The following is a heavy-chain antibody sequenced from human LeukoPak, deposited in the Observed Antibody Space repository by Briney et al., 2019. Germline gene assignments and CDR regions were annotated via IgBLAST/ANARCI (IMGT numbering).Heavy chain of an antibody. CDR2: INHNGNVN. Sequence: GGSLRLSCAASGFTFSSYWMNWARQAPGKGLEWVASINHNGNVNYYVDSVKGRFTISRDNAKNSLYLQMSNLRAEDTAVFYCARDQYDTWSRRGNFDSWGQGTLVIVSS. J-gene: IGHJ4*02. V-gene: IGHV3-7*03. CDR1: GFTFSSYW. CDR3: ARDQYDTWSRRGNFDS. D-gene: IGHD3-3*01.